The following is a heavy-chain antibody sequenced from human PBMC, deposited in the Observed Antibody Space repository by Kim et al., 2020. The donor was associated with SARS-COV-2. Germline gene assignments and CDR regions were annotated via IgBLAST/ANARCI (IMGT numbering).Heavy chain of an antibody. CDR2: IWYDGSNK. CDR3: ARPYCSGGSCLDAFDI. D-gene: IGHD2-15*01. V-gene: IGHV3-33*01. CDR1: GFTFSSYG. J-gene: IGHJ3*02. Sequence: GGSLRLSCAASGFTFSSYGMHWVRQAPGKGLEWVAVIWYDGSNKYYADSVEGRFTISRDNSKNTLYLQMNSLRAEDTAVYYCARPYCSGGSCLDAFDIWGQGTMVTVSS.